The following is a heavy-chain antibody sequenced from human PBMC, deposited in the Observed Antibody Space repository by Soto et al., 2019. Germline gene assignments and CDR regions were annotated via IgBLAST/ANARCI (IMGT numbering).Heavy chain of an antibody. Sequence: GESLKISCKGSGYSFTSYWIGWARQMPGKGLEWMGIIYPGDSDTRYSPSFQGQVTISADKSISTAYLQWSSLKASDTAMYYCARHGCSSTSCYTYYYYGMGVWGQGTTLTVSS. V-gene: IGHV5-51*01. CDR3: ARHGCSSTSCYTYYYYGMGV. J-gene: IGHJ6*02. CDR2: IYPGDSDT. D-gene: IGHD2-2*02. CDR1: GYSFTSYW.